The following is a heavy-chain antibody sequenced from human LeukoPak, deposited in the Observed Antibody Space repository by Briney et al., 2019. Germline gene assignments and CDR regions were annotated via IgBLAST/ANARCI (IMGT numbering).Heavy chain of an antibody. D-gene: IGHD1-14*01. CDR3: ARGLEFAPVSEHE. CDR1: GYTFTSYD. J-gene: IGHJ4*02. V-gene: IGHV1-8*01. Sequence: ASVRVSCKASGYTFTSYDINWVRQATGQGLEWMGWMNPNSGNTGYAQKFQGRVTMTRNTSISTAYMELSSLRSEDTAVYYCARGLEFAPVSEHEGGPGTLVTVSS. CDR2: MNPNSGNT.